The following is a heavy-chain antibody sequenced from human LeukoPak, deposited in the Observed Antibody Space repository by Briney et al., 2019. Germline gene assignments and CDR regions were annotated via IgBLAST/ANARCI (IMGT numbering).Heavy chain of an antibody. J-gene: IGHJ5*02. Sequence: PGGPLSLSCAASGFTFSSYKISWVRQLPGKGLEWVANIKQDGTEKYYVDSVKGRFTISRDNAENSLHLQMSSLRVEDTVVYYCVRDDFWSGYSRYNWFDPWGQGTLVTVSS. CDR3: VRDDFWSGYSRYNWFDP. CDR1: GFTFSSYK. D-gene: IGHD3-3*01. V-gene: IGHV3-7*01. CDR2: IKQDGTEK.